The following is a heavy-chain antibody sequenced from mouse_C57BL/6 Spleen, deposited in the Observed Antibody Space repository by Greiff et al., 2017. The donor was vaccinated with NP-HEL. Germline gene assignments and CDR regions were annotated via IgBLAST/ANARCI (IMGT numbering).Heavy chain of an antibody. Sequence: VQLQQPGAELVKPGASVKLSCKASGYTFTSYWMHWVKQRPGRGLEWIGSFDPNSGGTKYNEKFKSKATLTVDKPSSKVYMQRRSLKDEDSEVYYCAGRGAMDYWGQGTSVTVSS. CDR2: FDPNSGGT. CDR3: AGRGAMDY. V-gene: IGHV1-72*01. CDR1: GYTFTSYW. J-gene: IGHJ4*01.